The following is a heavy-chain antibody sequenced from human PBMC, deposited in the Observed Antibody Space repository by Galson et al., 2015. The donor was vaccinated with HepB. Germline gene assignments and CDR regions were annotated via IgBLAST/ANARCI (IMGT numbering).Heavy chain of an antibody. J-gene: IGHJ6*03. Sequence: LTCTVSGGSISSYYWSWIRQPPGKGLEWIGYIYYSGSTNYNPSLKSRVTISIDTSKNQFSLKLSSVTAADTAVYYCARANYDFWSGRVYYYYYMDVWGKGTTVTVSS. CDR1: GGSISSYY. V-gene: IGHV4-59*01. CDR2: IYYSGST. CDR3: ARANYDFWSGRVYYYYYMDV. D-gene: IGHD3-3*01.